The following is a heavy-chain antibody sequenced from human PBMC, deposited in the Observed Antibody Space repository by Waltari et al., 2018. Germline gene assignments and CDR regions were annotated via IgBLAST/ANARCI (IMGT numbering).Heavy chain of an antibody. CDR1: GYTFTSYA. J-gene: IGHJ6*02. Sequence: QVQLVQSGAEVKKPGASVKVSCKASGYTFTSYAMHWVRQAPGQRLEWMGWINAGNGNTKYSQKFQGRVTITRDTSASTAYMELSSLRSEDTAVYYCASEVGSGGSSDYYYYGMDVWGQGTTVTVSS. CDR2: INAGNGNT. D-gene: IGHD2-15*01. V-gene: IGHV1-3*01. CDR3: ASEVGSGGSSDYYYYGMDV.